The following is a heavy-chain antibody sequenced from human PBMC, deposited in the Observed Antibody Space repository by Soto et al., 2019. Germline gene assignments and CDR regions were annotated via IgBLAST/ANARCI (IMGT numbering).Heavy chain of an antibody. D-gene: IGHD3-9*01. V-gene: IGHV4-34*01. CDR2: INHSGST. CDR3: ARRRRAYDILTGYYNYYYYMDV. CDR1: GWSFSGYY. J-gene: IGHJ6*03. Sequence: SETLSLTCAVYGWSFSGYYWSWIRQPPGKGLEWIGEINHSGSTNYNPSLKSRVTISVDTSKNQFSLKLSSVTAADTAVYYCARRRRAYDILTGYYNYYYYMDVWGKGTTVTVSS.